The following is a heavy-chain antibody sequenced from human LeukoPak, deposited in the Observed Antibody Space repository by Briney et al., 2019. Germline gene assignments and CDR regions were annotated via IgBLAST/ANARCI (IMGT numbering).Heavy chain of an antibody. D-gene: IGHD6-6*01. Sequence: GGSLRLSCAASGFTFSNAWMSWVRQAPGKGLEWVGRIKSKTDGGTTDYAAPVKGRFAISRDDSKNTLYLHMNSLKTEDTAVYYCTTDTNQYSSSSGDYWGQGTLVTVSS. CDR3: TTDTNQYSSSSGDY. J-gene: IGHJ4*02. CDR1: GFTFSNAW. V-gene: IGHV3-15*01. CDR2: IKSKTDGGTT.